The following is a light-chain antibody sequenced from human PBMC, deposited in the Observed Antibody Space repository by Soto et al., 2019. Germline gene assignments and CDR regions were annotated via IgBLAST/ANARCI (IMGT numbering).Light chain of an antibody. CDR3: TSYVGSDVLV. CDR2: DVS. V-gene: IGLV2-8*01. CDR1: SSDVGAYKY. J-gene: IGLJ3*02. Sequence: QSALTQPASASGSPGQSVTISCTGTSSDVGAYKYVSWYQQYPGKAPKLMIYDVSKRPSGVPDRFSGSKSGNTASLTVSGLQAEDEDDYYCTSYVGSDVLVFGGGTKITVL.